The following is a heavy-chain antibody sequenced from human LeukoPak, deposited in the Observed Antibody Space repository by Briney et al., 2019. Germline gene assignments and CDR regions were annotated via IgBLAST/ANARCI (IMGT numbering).Heavy chain of an antibody. CDR2: INHRGST. CDR3: ARGPRITMIVVVITRKGGAFDI. D-gene: IGHD3-22*01. V-gene: IGHV4-39*07. Sequence: SETLTLTCTVSGGSISSGGYYWSWIRQPPGKGLEWSGEINHRGSTNYNPSLKSRVIISVDTSKNQFSLKLSSVTAADTAVYYCARGPRITMIVVVITRKGGAFDIWGQGTMVTVSS. J-gene: IGHJ3*02. CDR1: GGSISSGGYY.